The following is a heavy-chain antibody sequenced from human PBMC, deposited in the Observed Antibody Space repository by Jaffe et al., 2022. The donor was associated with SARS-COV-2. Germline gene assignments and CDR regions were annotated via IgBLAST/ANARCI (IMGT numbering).Heavy chain of an antibody. CDR2: ISSSSSYI. V-gene: IGHV3-21*01. Sequence: EVQLVESGGGLVKPGGSLRLSCAASGFTFSSYSMNWVRQAPGKGLEWVSSISSSSSYIYYADSVKGRFTISRDNAKNSLYLQMNSLRAEDTAVYYCARVPRSGSFYFDYWGQGTLVTVSS. CDR1: GFTFSSYS. CDR3: ARVPRSGSFYFDY. J-gene: IGHJ4*02. D-gene: IGHD6-13*01.